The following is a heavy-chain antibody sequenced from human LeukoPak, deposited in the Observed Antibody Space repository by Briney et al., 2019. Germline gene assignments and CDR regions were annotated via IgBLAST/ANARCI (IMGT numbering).Heavy chain of an antibody. CDR1: GGTFSSYA. D-gene: IGHD4-11*01. Sequence: SVKVPCKPSGGTFSSYAVSWVRQAPGQGLEWVGRIIPIFGTANNAEKFKRSVTITKDESTSTADMALSSLRSEDTAVYYCARALTTVTNDDAFDIWDQGTMVTVSS. V-gene: IGHV1-69*05. CDR2: IIPIFGTA. J-gene: IGHJ3*02. CDR3: ARALTTVTNDDAFDI.